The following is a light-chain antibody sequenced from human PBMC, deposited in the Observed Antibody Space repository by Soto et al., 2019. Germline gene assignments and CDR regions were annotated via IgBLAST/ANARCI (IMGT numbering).Light chain of an antibody. J-gene: IGKJ1*01. CDR1: QSVTSN. V-gene: IGKV3-15*01. CDR3: QQYHNWPPWT. Sequence: EIVMTQSPATLSVSPGERVTLSCRASQSVTSNLAWYQQKPGQAPRLLIYGASTRATGIPVRFSGSGSGTDFTLTISSLQSEDFAVYYCQQYHNWPPWTFGQGTKVDIK. CDR2: GAS.